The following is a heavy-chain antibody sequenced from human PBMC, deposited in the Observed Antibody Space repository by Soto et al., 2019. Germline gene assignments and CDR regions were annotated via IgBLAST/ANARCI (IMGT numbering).Heavy chain of an antibody. CDR1: GFTFSSYG. V-gene: IGHV3-30*18. CDR2: ISYDGSNK. CDR3: AKDPSRIAAAGHDY. J-gene: IGHJ4*02. D-gene: IGHD6-13*01. Sequence: GGSLRLSCAASGFTFSSYGMHWVRQAPGKGLEWVAVISYDGSNKYYADSVKGRFTISRDNSKNTLYLQMNSLRAEDTAVYYCAKDPSRIAAAGHDYWGQGXLVTVYS.